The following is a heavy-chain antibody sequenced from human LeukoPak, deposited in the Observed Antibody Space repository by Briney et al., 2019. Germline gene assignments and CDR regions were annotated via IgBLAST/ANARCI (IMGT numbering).Heavy chain of an antibody. Sequence: PGRSLRLSCAASGFTFDDYAMHWVRHAPGKGLEWVSGISWNSGSINYADSVKGRFTISRDNAKNSLYLQMNSLRVEDTALYYCAKSYCGGGSCYSFYYYGMDVWGQGTTVTVSS. CDR3: AKSYCGGGSCYSFYYYGMDV. V-gene: IGHV3-9*01. J-gene: IGHJ6*02. D-gene: IGHD2-15*01. CDR2: ISWNSGSI. CDR1: GFTFDDYA.